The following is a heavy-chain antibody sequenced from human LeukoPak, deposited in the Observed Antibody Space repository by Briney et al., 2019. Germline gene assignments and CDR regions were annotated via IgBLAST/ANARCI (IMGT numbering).Heavy chain of an antibody. CDR1: GFTVSTFA. J-gene: IGHJ6*03. Sequence: GRSLRLSCSVSGFTVSTFAVGSVRQAPGKGMEWVSAISGSGGSTYYADSVKGRFTISRDNSKNTLYLQMNRLRAEDTAVYYCAKMLSLLHYYYYYYMDVWGKGTTVTVSS. CDR2: ISGSGGST. CDR3: AKMLSLLHYYYYYYMDV. D-gene: IGHD3-16*02. V-gene: IGHV3-23*01.